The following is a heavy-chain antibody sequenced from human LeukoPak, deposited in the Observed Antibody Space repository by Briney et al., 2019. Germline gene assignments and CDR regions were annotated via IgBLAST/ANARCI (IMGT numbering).Heavy chain of an antibody. D-gene: IGHD3-22*01. CDR2: INHSGST. Sequence: SETLSLTCAVYGGSFSGYYWSWIRQPPGKGLEWIGEINHSGSTNYNPSLKSRVTISVDTSKNQFSLKLSSVTAADTAVYYCARGLEYYYDSSGYYFDYWGQGTLVTVSS. CDR1: GGSFSGYY. CDR3: ARGLEYYYDSSGYYFDY. V-gene: IGHV4-34*01. J-gene: IGHJ4*02.